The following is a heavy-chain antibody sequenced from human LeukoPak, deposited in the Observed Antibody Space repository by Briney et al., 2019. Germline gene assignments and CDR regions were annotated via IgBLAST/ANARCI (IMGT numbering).Heavy chain of an antibody. V-gene: IGHV1-69*05. J-gene: IGHJ4*02. CDR1: GGTFSSYA. D-gene: IGHD6-13*01. CDR2: IIPIFGTA. Sequence: SVKVSCKASGGTFSSYAISWVRQAPGQGLEWMGRIIPIFGTANYAQKFQGRVTITTDESTSTAYMELGSLRSEDTAVYYCAIILRQQLVQSDYWGQGTLVTVSS. CDR3: AIILRQQLVQSDY.